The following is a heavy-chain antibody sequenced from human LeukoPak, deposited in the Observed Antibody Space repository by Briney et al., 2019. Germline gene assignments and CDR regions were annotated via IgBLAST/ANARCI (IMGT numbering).Heavy chain of an antibody. D-gene: IGHD6-13*01. CDR3: ARGLRIIAAAGRVGQYWFDP. CDR2: MNPNSGNT. Sequence: ASVKVSCKASGYTFTSYDINWVRQATGQGLEWMGWMNPNSGNTGYAQKFQGRVTITRNTSMSTAYMELSSLRSEDTAVYYCARGLRIIAAAGRVGQYWFDPWGQGTLVTVSS. J-gene: IGHJ5*02. CDR1: GYTFTSYD. V-gene: IGHV1-8*03.